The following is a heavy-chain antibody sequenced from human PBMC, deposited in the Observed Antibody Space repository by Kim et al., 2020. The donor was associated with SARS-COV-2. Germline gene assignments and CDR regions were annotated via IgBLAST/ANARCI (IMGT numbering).Heavy chain of an antibody. CDR3: AKVVHGDSYYYYGMDL. CDR2: ISNSGGST. J-gene: IGHJ6*02. CDR1: GFTFSSYA. D-gene: IGHD4-17*01. V-gene: IGHV3-23*01. Sequence: GGSLRLSCAASGFTFSSYAMSWVRQAPGKGLEWVSAISNSGGSTDYADSVKGRFTISRDDAKNTLSLQMNSLRAEDTAVYYCAKVVHGDSYYYYGMDLWGQGTTVTVS.